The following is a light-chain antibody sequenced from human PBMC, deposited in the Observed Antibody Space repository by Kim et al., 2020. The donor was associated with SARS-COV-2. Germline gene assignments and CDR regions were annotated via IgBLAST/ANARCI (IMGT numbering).Light chain of an antibody. CDR2: DAS. CDR3: QEYNSDSWT. CDR1: QNINIY. V-gene: IGKV1-5*01. Sequence: DIQMTQSPSTLSASVGDRVTITCRASQNINIYLAWYQQKPGKAPSLKIYDASILESGVPSRFSGSGSGTEFTLTISSLQPDDFATSYCQEYNSDSWTFGQGTKLEI. J-gene: IGKJ1*01.